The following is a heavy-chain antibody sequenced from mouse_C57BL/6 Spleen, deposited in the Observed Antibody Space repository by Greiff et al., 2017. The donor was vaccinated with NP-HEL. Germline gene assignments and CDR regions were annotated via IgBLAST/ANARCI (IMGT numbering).Heavy chain of an antibody. CDR1: GFTFSSYA. CDR3: ESNYYGSSWVYFDY. CDR2: ISNGGSYT. V-gene: IGHV5-4*01. J-gene: IGHJ2*01. D-gene: IGHD1-1*01. Sequence: EVHLVESGGGLVKPGGSLKLSCAASGFTFSSYAMSWVRQTPEKRLEWVATISNGGSYTYYPDNVKGRFTISRDNAKTNLYLQLSHMKPEDTAMYYCESNYYGSSWVYFDYWGKGTTRTVSS.